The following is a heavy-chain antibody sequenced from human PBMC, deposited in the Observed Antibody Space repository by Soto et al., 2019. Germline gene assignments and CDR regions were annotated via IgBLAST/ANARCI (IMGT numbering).Heavy chain of an antibody. CDR2: IYFSGST. J-gene: IGHJ6*02. D-gene: IGHD3-10*01. Sequence: PSETLSLTCTVSGGSITSSSYYWGWIRQPPGKGLEWIGSIYFSGSTYYNPSLKSRVTISVDTSKNQFSLKLSSVTAADTAVYYCAGNVLLWFGELFVGSSEVVEGMDVWGQGTTVTVSS. V-gene: IGHV4-39*07. CDR1: GGSITSSSYY. CDR3: AGNVLLWFGELFVGSSEVVEGMDV.